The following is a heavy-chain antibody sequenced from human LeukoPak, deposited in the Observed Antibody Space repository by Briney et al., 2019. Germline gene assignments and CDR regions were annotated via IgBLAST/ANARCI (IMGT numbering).Heavy chain of an antibody. CDR3: AGIRFHAFDI. J-gene: IGHJ3*02. CDR1: GGSISSGGYS. CDR2: LSYSGST. Sequence: SQTLSLTCAVSGGSISSGGYSWSWIRQPPGKGLDWVGYLSYSGSTNYNPSLKSRVTVSLDTSKNQFSLKLSSVTAADTAVYYCAGIRFHAFDIWGQGTMVTVSS. V-gene: IGHV4-30-4*07. D-gene: IGHD2-21*01.